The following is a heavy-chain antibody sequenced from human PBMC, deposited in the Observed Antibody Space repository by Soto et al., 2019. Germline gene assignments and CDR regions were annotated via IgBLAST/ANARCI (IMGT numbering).Heavy chain of an antibody. CDR1: GFTFSSYA. CDR3: AKDHGAGEYCSGGSCYSGYYYYGMDV. D-gene: IGHD2-15*01. V-gene: IGHV3-23*01. CDR2: ISGSGGST. Sequence: EVQLLESGGGLVQPGGSLRLSCAASGFTFSSYAMSWVRQAPGKGLEWVSAISGSGGSTYYADSVKGRFTISRDNSKNTLYLQMNSLRAEDTAVYYCAKDHGAGEYCSGGSCYSGYYYYGMDVWGQGTTVTVSS. J-gene: IGHJ6*02.